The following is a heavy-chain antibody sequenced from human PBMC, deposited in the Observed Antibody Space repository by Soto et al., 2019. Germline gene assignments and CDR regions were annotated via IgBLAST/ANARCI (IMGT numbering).Heavy chain of an antibody. V-gene: IGHV4-34*01. Sequence: QVQLQQWGAGLLKPSETLSLTCAVYGGSFSGYYWSWIRQPPGKGLEWIGEINHSGSTNYNPSLKSRVTISVDTSKNQFSLKLSSVTAADTAVYYCASGRSTMIVVGTWGYGMDVWGQGTTVTVSS. CDR2: INHSGST. D-gene: IGHD3-22*01. CDR1: GGSFSGYY. J-gene: IGHJ6*02. CDR3: ASGRSTMIVVGTWGYGMDV.